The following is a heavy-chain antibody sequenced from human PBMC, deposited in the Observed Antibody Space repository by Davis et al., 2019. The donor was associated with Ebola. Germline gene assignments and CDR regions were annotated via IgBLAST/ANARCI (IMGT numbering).Heavy chain of an antibody. CDR1: GFTFSGSA. J-gene: IGHJ6*02. CDR3: AKDYSPLYYYYGMDV. D-gene: IGHD3-16*01. Sequence: PGGSLRLSCAASGFTFSGSAMHWVRQASGKGLEWVGRIRSKANNYATAYAASVKGRFTISRDDSKNTAYLQMNSLKTEDTAVYYCAKDYSPLYYYYGMDVWGQGTTVTVSS. V-gene: IGHV3-73*01. CDR2: IRSKANNYAT.